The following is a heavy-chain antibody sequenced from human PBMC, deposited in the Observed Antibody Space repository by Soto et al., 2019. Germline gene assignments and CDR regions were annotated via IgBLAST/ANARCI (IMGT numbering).Heavy chain of an antibody. CDR1: GGSISGYY. Sequence: SETLSLTCTVSGGSISGYYWSWIRQPPGKGLEWIGYMYYYGSTNYHPSLKSRVTISLDTSKNQFSLKLSSVTAADTAVYYCARHERGWNYFDYWGQGTLVTVSS. CDR2: MYYYGST. V-gene: IGHV4-59*01. CDR3: ARHERGWNYFDY. D-gene: IGHD2-15*01. J-gene: IGHJ4*02.